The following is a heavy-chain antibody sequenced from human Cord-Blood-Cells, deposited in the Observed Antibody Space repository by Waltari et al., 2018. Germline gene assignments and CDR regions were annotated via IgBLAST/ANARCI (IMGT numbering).Heavy chain of an antibody. CDR1: GGTFSSYA. J-gene: IGHJ3*02. Sequence: QVQLVQSGAEVKKPGSSVKVSCTASGGTFSSYAISWVRQAPGQGLEWMGRIIPILGIANYAQKFQGRVTITADKSTSTAYMELSSLRSEDTAVYYCARHPYCSSTSCYNDAFDIWGQGTMVTVSS. D-gene: IGHD2-2*02. CDR3: ARHPYCSSTSCYNDAFDI. V-gene: IGHV1-69*09. CDR2: IIPILGIA.